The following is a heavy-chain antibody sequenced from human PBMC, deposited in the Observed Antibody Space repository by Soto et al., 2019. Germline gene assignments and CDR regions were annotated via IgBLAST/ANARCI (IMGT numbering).Heavy chain of an antibody. CDR3: ARDRSGSYPPGDGMDV. D-gene: IGHD3-10*01. J-gene: IGHJ6*02. V-gene: IGHV3-21*01. CDR1: GFSFSSFS. Sequence: PGWAMRLSCAASGFSFSSFSMNWVRQATGKGPEWVSAISSSSSHTYYADSVKGRFTISRDNAKNSLYLQVNSLRAEDTAVYYCARDRSGSYPPGDGMDVWGPGTTCTGSS. CDR2: ISSSSSHT.